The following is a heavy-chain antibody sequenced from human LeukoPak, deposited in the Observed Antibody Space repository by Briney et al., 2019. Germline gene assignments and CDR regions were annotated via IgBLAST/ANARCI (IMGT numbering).Heavy chain of an antibody. CDR3: AREGWLPLR. CDR1: GFTFSNFW. Sequence: GGSLRLSCAASGFTFSNFWMSWVRQAPGKGLEWVANIKQDGSEKYYVDSVKGRFTISRDNAKNSLYLQMNSLRDEDTAVYYCAREGWLPLRWGQGTLVTVSS. CDR2: IKQDGSEK. D-gene: IGHD3-22*01. V-gene: IGHV3-7*01. J-gene: IGHJ4*02.